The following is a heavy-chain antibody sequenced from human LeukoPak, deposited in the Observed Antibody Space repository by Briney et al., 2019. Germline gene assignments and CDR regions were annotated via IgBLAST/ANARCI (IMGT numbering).Heavy chain of an antibody. Sequence: SQTLSLTYTVSGGSISSAGYYWNWVRQYPGKGLEWIGYIYYSGSTYYNSSLESRLIISLDTSENQFSLKLSSVTAADTALYFCARCSSRLNGFDIWGQGTMVTVSS. V-gene: IGHV4-31*03. CDR3: ARCSSRLNGFDI. CDR2: IYYSGST. CDR1: GGSISSAGYY. J-gene: IGHJ3*02. D-gene: IGHD6-13*01.